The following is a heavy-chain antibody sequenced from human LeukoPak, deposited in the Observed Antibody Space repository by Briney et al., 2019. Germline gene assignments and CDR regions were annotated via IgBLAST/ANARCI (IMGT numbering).Heavy chain of an antibody. D-gene: IGHD4-11*01. CDR2: MNPNSGNT. CDR1: GYTFTGYY. Sequence: ASVKVSCKASGYTFTGYYMHWVRLAPGQGLEWMGWMNPNSGNTGYAQKFQGRVTMTRNTSISTAYMELSSLRSEDTAVYYCARWEINAYSDYADYWGQGTLVTVSS. J-gene: IGHJ4*02. CDR3: ARWEINAYSDYADY. V-gene: IGHV1-8*02.